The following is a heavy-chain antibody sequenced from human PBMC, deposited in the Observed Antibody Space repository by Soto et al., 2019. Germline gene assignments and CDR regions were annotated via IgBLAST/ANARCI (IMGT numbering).Heavy chain of an antibody. CDR1: GFTFSSYS. CDR3: ARDRGYDFWSGYSSHVYYYGMDV. CDR2: ISSSSSYI. Sequence: GGSLRLSCAASGFTFSSYSMNWVRQAPGKGLEWVSSISSSSSYIYYADSVKGRFTISRDNSKNTLYLQMNSLRAEDTAVYYCARDRGYDFWSGYSSHVYYYGMDVWGQGTTVTVSS. J-gene: IGHJ6*02. D-gene: IGHD3-3*01. V-gene: IGHV3-21*01.